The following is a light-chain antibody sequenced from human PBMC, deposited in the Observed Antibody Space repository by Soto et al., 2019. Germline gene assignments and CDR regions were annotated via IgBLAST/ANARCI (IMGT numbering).Light chain of an antibody. CDR3: CSYAGSYNGV. J-gene: IGLJ3*02. CDR2: DVS. V-gene: IGLV2-11*01. CDR1: SSDVGGYNY. Sequence: QSALTQPRSVSGSPGPSVTISCTGTSSDVGGYNYVSWYQQHPGKAPKLMIYDVSQRPSGVPDRFSGSKSGNTASLTISGLQAEDEADYYCCSYAGSYNGVFGGGTKLTVL.